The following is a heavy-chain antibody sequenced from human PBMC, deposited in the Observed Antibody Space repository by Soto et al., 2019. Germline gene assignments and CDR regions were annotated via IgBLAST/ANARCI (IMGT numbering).Heavy chain of an antibody. D-gene: IGHD2-2*01. CDR1: GFTFGDYA. CDR2: IRSKAYGGTT. CDR3: TREGIVVVPAAIGNYYYMDV. V-gene: IGHV3-49*03. J-gene: IGHJ6*03. Sequence: GGSLRLSCTASGFTFGDYAMSWFRQAPGKGLEWVGFIRSKAYGGTTEYAASVKGRFTISRDDSKSIAYLQMNSLKTEDTAVYYCTREGIVVVPAAIGNYYYMDVWGKGTTVTVSS.